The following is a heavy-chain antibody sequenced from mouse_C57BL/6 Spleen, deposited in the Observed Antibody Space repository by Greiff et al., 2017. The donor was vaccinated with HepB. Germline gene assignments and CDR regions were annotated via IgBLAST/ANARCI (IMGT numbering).Heavy chain of an antibody. CDR1: GFNIKDYY. V-gene: IGHV14-1*01. CDR3: TFYYGNDN. Sequence: EVQLQQSGAELVRPGASVKLSCTASGFNIKDYYMHWVKQRPEQGLEWIGRINPGDGDTEYAPKFQGKATMTADTTSNNAYLQLSSLTSEDTAVYYCTFYYGNDNWGQGTSVTVSS. D-gene: IGHD2-1*01. CDR2: INPGDGDT. J-gene: IGHJ4*01.